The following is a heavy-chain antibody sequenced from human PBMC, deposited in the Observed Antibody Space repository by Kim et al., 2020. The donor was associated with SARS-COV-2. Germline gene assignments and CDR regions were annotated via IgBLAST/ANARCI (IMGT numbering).Heavy chain of an antibody. Sequence: GKTNYNPSLQSRVTVSVDTSKNQFSLKLSSVTAADTAVYYCVRGGGLYDSWGQGTLVTVSS. CDR3: VRGGGLYDS. D-gene: IGHD3-10*01. J-gene: IGHJ4*02. V-gene: IGHV4-4*07. CDR2: GKT.